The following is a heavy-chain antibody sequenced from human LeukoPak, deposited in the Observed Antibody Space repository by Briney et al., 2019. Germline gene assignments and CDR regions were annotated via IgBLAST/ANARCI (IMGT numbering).Heavy chain of an antibody. V-gene: IGHV1-24*01. Sequence: ASVKVSCKVSGYTLTELSMHWVRQAPGKGLEWMGGFHPEDGETIYAQKFQGRVTMTEDTSTDTAYMELSSLRSEDTAVYYCATGSYGSGSYYGYGMDVWGQGTTVTVSS. D-gene: IGHD3-10*01. CDR1: GYTLTELS. CDR3: ATGSYGSGSYYGYGMDV. J-gene: IGHJ6*02. CDR2: FHPEDGET.